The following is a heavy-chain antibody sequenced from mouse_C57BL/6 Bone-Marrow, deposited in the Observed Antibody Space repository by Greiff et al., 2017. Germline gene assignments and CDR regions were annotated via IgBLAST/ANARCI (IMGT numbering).Heavy chain of an antibody. CDR1: GYSITSDY. CDR2: ISYSGST. J-gene: IGHJ1*03. D-gene: IGHD1-1*01. V-gene: IGHV3-8*01. CDR3: ARSPSITTVVHWYVDV. Sequence: VQLKESGPGLAKPSQTLSFTCSVTGYSITSDYWNWIRKFPGNKLEYMGYISYSGSTYYNPSLKSRLSITRDTSKNQYYLQLNAVTTEDTATYYCARSPSITTVVHWYVDVWGTGTTVTVSS.